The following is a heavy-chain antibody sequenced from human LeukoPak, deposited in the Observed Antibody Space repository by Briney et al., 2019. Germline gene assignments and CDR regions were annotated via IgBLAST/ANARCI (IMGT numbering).Heavy chain of an antibody. D-gene: IGHD3-10*01. Sequence: GESLKISCQGSGYTFSSYWIGWVRQMPGKGLEWMGIIYPSDSDIRYSPSFQGQVTISADKSISTAYLQWSSLKASDTAMYYCARTMVRGVITSSFDFWGQGTLVTVSS. V-gene: IGHV5-51*01. CDR3: ARTMVRGVITSSFDF. CDR1: GYTFSSYW. J-gene: IGHJ4*02. CDR2: IYPSDSDI.